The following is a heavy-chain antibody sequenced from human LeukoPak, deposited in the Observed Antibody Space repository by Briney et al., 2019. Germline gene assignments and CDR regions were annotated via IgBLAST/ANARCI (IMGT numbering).Heavy chain of an antibody. V-gene: IGHV4-39*01. CDR2: IYYSGST. J-gene: IGHJ4*02. CDR3: ARQDIAVADY. CDR1: GGSISSSSYY. D-gene: IGHD6-19*01. Sequence: SETLSLTCTVSGGSISSSSYYWGWIRQPPGKGLEWIGSIYYSGSTYYNPFLKSRVTISVDTSKNQFSLKLSSVTAADTAVYYCARQDIAVADYWGQGTLVTVSS.